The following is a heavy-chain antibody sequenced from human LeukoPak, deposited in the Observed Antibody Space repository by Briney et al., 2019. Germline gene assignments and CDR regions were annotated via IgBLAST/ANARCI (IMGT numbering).Heavy chain of an antibody. Sequence: GGSLRLSCAASGFTFSSYAMSWVRQAPGKGLEWVSGITTSGGSTYYADSVKGRFTISRDNSKNTLFLQMNSLRAEDTAVYYCAKVQNNDFWSGPLNWFDPWGQGTLVTVSS. J-gene: IGHJ5*02. CDR2: ITTSGGST. CDR3: AKVQNNDFWSGPLNWFDP. CDR1: GFTFSSYA. V-gene: IGHV3-23*01. D-gene: IGHD3-3*01.